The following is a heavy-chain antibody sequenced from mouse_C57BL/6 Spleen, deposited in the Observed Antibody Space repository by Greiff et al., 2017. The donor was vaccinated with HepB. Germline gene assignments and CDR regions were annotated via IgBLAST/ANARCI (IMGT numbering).Heavy chain of an antibody. CDR3: ARDGNYRGAWFAY. CDR2: FHPYNDDT. D-gene: IGHD2-1*01. V-gene: IGHV1-47*01. J-gene: IGHJ3*01. CDR1: GYTFTTYP. Sequence: VHLVESGAELVKPGASVKMSCKASGYTFTTYPIEWMKQNHGKCLEWIGNFHPYNDDTKYNEKFKGKATLTVEKSSSTVYLELSRLTSDDSAVYYCARDGNYRGAWFAYWGQGTLVTVSA.